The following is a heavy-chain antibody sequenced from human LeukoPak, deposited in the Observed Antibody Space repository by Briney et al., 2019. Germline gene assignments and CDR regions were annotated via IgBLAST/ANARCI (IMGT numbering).Heavy chain of an antibody. D-gene: IGHD4-23*01. J-gene: IGHJ2*01. Sequence: QVQLQESGPGLVKPSQTLSLTCTVSGGSISSGGYYWSWIRQHPGKGLEWMGYIYYSGSTYYNPSLKSRVTISVDTSKNQFSLKLSSVTAADTAVYYCARDRYTVVSWYFDLWGRGTLVTVSS. V-gene: IGHV4-31*03. CDR3: ARDRYTVVSWYFDL. CDR1: GGSISSGGYY. CDR2: IYYSGST.